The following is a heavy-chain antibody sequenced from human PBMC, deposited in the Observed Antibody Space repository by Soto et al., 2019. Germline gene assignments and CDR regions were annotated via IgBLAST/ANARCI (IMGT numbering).Heavy chain of an antibody. V-gene: IGHV1-69*01. D-gene: IGHD1-1*01. CDR1: GGTFNRYT. CDR3: ALWGFRDGNNSKYNYSGMDV. Sequence: VQLVQSGAEVKKPGSSVKLSCKASGGTFNRYTISWVRQAPGQGLEWMGGIIPIFGTANYAQMFQGRVAIIADESTSAAYMELRSLRSEDTAVYYCALWGFRDGNNSKYNYSGMDVWGQGTTVTVSS. J-gene: IGHJ6*02. CDR2: IIPIFGTA.